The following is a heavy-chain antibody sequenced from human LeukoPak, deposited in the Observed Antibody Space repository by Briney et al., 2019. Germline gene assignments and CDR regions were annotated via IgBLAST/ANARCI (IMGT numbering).Heavy chain of an antibody. V-gene: IGHV3-53*01. J-gene: IGHJ4*02. CDR2: LYNDGKT. Sequence: PGGSLRLSCAASGFTVSRNYMSWVRQAPGKGLEWVSVLYNDGKTYYADSVKGRFTISRDNSKNTLYLQMNSLKTEDTAVYYCSTDWVATIKRAYWGQGTLVSVSS. CDR3: STDWVATIKRAY. CDR1: GFTVSRNY. D-gene: IGHD5-12*01.